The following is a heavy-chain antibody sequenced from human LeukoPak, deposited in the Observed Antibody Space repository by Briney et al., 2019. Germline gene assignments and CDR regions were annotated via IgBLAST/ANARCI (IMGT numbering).Heavy chain of an antibody. CDR2: IKQDGSEK. D-gene: IGHD2-15*01. CDR1: GFTFSSYW. Sequence: PGGSLRLSCAASGFTFSSYWMSWVRQAPGKGLEWVANIKQDGSEKYYVDSVKGRFTISRDNAKNSLYLQMNSLRAEDTAVYYCARDRCSGGSCYSFDYWGQGTLVTVSS. CDR3: ARDRCSGGSCYSFDY. V-gene: IGHV3-7*01. J-gene: IGHJ4*02.